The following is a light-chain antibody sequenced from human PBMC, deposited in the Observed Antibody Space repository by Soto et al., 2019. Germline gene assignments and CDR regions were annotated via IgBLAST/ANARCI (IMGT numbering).Light chain of an antibody. Sequence: QSVLTQPPSVSGAPGQRVTISCTGSSSNIGAGYDVNWYQQLPGTAPKRLIYGNSKRPSGVPDRLSGSKSGTSASLAITGLQAEDEADYYCQSYDSSLSVYVFGTGTKLTVL. CDR1: SSNIGAGYD. J-gene: IGLJ1*01. CDR3: QSYDSSLSVYV. CDR2: GNS. V-gene: IGLV1-40*01.